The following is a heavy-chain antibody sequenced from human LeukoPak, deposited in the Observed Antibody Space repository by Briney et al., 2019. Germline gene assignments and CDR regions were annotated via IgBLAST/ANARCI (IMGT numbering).Heavy chain of an antibody. CDR2: IISSADST. CDR1: GFTFSSYA. CDR3: AKPLEKYSYGGNFDY. J-gene: IGHJ4*02. Sequence: GRSLRLSCEASGFTFSSYAMSSVRHAPGKWLTLVSVIISSADSTSYADSVKGPFTISRDNSKNTLYLQMNNLRAEDTAVYYCAKPLEKYSYGGNFDYWGQGILVTVSS. D-gene: IGHD3-10*01. V-gene: IGHV3-23*01.